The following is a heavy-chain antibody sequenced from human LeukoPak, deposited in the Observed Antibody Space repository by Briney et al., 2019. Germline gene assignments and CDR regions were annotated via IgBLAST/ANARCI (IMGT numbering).Heavy chain of an antibody. D-gene: IGHD2/OR15-2a*01. J-gene: IGHJ4*02. CDR1: GVSISSSY. Sequence: SETLSLTCTVSGVSISSSYWSWIRQPPGKGLEWIGFIHYTGNTNHNPSLKNRVTISVDTSKNQFSLKLSSVTAAVTAIYYCAKYGQYNFDYWGQGTLVTVSS. CDR2: IHYTGNT. CDR3: AKYGQYNFDY. V-gene: IGHV4-59*01.